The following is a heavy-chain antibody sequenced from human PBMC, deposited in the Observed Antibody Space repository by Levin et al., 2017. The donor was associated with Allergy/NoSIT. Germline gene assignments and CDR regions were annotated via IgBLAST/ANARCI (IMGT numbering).Heavy chain of an antibody. CDR3: AKGGDFDY. V-gene: IGHV3-30*18. D-gene: IGHD1-26*01. CDR2: ITSDGSNK. CDR1: GFRFLTSG. J-gene: IGHJ4*02. Sequence: SLLLSFSSSGFRFLTSGLQWVRQAPGKGLEWVALITSDGSNKYYADPVKGRFTISRDNSKNTVNLQMNSLRAEDTAVYYCAKGGDFDYWGLGTVVTVSS.